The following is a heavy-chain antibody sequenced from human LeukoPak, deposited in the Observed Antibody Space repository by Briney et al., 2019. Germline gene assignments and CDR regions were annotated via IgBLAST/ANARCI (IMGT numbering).Heavy chain of an antibody. J-gene: IGHJ6*03. CDR3: ARDRERWTTTTSGYHDYHYYTDV. CDR1: GGSISSSSYY. Sequence: PSETLSLTCTVSGGSISSSSYYWGWIRQPPGKGLEWIGSIYYSGSTYYNPSLKSRVTISVDTSKNQFSLKLSYVTAADTALYYCARDRERWTTTTSGYHDYHYYTDVWGKGTTVTVSS. V-gene: IGHV4-39*07. D-gene: IGHD4-17*01. CDR2: IYYSGST.